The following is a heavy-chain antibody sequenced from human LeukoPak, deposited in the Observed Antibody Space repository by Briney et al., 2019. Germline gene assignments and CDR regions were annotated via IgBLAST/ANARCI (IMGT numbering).Heavy chain of an antibody. J-gene: IGHJ6*03. D-gene: IGHD3-3*01. V-gene: IGHV4-39*01. CDR2: IYHSGST. Sequence: SETLSLTCTVSGGSISSSSYYWGWIRQPPGKGLEWIATIYHSGSTFYNPSLKSRVTISIDTSKNQFSLKLSSVTAADTAVYYCARNPSLRFPEVYYMDVWGKGTTVTVSS. CDR3: ARNPSLRFPEVYYMDV. CDR1: GGSISSSSYY.